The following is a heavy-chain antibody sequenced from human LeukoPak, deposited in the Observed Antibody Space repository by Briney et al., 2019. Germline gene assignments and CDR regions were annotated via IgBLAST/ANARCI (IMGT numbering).Heavy chain of an antibody. J-gene: IGHJ4*02. D-gene: IGHD5-18*01. Sequence: GASVKVSCKASEYTFTSYDINWVRQATGQGLEWMGWMNPNSGNTGYAQKFQGRVTMTRNTSISTAYMELSSLRSEDTAVYYCARALWLHSSSRPGRLDYWGQGTPVTVSS. CDR1: EYTFTSYD. CDR3: ARALWLHSSSRPGRLDY. V-gene: IGHV1-8*01. CDR2: MNPNSGNT.